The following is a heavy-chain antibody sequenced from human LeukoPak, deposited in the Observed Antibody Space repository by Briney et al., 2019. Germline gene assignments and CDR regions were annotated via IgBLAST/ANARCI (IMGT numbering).Heavy chain of an antibody. Sequence: LTGGSLRLSCAASGFTFDDYAMHWVRQAPGRGLEWVSGISWNSATIDYADSVKGRFTVSRDNAKHSLYLQMNSLRPEDTALYYCAKDLEVGRGSGFDYWGEGALVTVSS. V-gene: IGHV3-9*01. CDR2: ISWNSATI. CDR1: GFTFDDYA. D-gene: IGHD3-10*01. CDR3: AKDLEVGRGSGFDY. J-gene: IGHJ4*02.